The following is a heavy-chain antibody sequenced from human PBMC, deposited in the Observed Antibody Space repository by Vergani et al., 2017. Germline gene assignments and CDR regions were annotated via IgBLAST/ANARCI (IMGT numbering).Heavy chain of an antibody. CDR1: GYTFTSYD. Sequence: QVPLVQSGAAVKKPGASVNVSCTPSGYTFTSYDINWVRQATGQGLEWMGWMNPKSGNSVFAQKFQGRVTMTRDTSISTAYMELNSLTSEDTAVYYCARAPGRRCSGGSCYASFRWFDPWGQGTLVTVFS. CDR2: MNPKSGNS. D-gene: IGHD2-15*01. J-gene: IGHJ5*02. CDR3: ARAPGRRCSGGSCYASFRWFDP. V-gene: IGHV1-8*01.